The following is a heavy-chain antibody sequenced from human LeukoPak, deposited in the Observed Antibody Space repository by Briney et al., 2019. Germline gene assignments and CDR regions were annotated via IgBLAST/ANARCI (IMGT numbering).Heavy chain of an antibody. J-gene: IGHJ4*02. CDR1: GYTFTSYG. CDR2: ISAYNGNT. D-gene: IGHD3-3*01. V-gene: IGHV1-18*01. Sequence: ASVTVSFKASGYTFTSYGISWVRQAPGQGLEWMGWISAYNGNTNYAQKLQGRVTMTTDTSTSTAYMELRSLRSDDTAVYYCARDLERITIFEPPDYWGQGTLVTVSS. CDR3: ARDLERITIFEPPDY.